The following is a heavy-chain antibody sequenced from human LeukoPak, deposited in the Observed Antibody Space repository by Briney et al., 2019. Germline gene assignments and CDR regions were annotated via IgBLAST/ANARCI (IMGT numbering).Heavy chain of an antibody. CDR2: IWYDGSNK. CDR3: ARDAFVVRGVIIPVPYYFDY. D-gene: IGHD3-10*01. J-gene: IGHJ4*02. CDR1: GFTFSSYG. Sequence: GGSLRLSCAASGFTFSSYGMHWVRQAPGKGLEWVAVIWYDGSNKYYADSVKGRFTISRDNSKNTLYLQMNSLRAEDTAVYYCARDAFVVRGVIIPVPYYFDYWGQGTLVTVSS. V-gene: IGHV3-33*01.